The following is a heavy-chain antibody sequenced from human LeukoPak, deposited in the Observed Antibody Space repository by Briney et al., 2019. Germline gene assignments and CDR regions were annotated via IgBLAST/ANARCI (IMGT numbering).Heavy chain of an antibody. J-gene: IGHJ4*02. CDR3: AKEGDSSAPAFDY. CDR2: ISYDGSNK. CDR1: GFTFSSYA. D-gene: IGHD3-22*01. Sequence: GRSLRLSCAASGFTFSSYAMHWVRQAPGKGLEWVAVISYDGSNKYYGDSVKGRFTISRGNSKNTLYLQMNSLRAEDTAVYYCAKEGDSSAPAFDYWGQGTLVTVSS. V-gene: IGHV3-30*18.